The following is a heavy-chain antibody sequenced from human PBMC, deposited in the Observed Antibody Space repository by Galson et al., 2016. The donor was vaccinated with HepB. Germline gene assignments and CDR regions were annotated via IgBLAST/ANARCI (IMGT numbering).Heavy chain of an antibody. V-gene: IGHV3-23*01. CDR3: VKGYSSSGYGSLDY. CDR1: GFTFSSYA. CDR2: ISGSGGNT. Sequence: SLRLSCAASGFTFSSYAMTWVRQAPGKGLEWVSVISGSGGNTFYADSVKGRFTISRDNSKNTLYLQMNSLRVEDTAVYNCVKGYSSSGYGSLDYWGQGTLVTVSS. J-gene: IGHJ4*02. D-gene: IGHD6-13*01.